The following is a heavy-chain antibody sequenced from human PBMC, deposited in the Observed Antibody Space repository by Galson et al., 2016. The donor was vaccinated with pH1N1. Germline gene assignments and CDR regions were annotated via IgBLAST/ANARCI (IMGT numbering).Heavy chain of an antibody. CDR3: ARRGIGEFLYYFDY. CDR2: IYYSGST. V-gene: IGHV4-39*01. J-gene: IGHJ4*02. D-gene: IGHD3-10*01. Sequence: SETLSLTCTVSGGSISSSSYYWDWIRQPPGKGLEWIGSIYYSGSTYYNPSLKSRVTISVDTSKNQFSLTLSSVTAADTAVYYCARRGIGEFLYYFDYWGQGTLVTVSS. CDR1: GGSISSSSYY.